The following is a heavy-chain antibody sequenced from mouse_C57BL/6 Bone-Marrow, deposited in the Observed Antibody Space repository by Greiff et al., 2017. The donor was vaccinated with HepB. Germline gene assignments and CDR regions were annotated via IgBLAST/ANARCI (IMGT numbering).Heavy chain of an antibody. CDR2: IDPENGDT. J-gene: IGHJ1*03. V-gene: IGHV14-4*01. CDR3: TTEGYYYGGYFDV. Sequence: EVKLQESGAELVRPGASVKLSCTASGFNIKDDYMHWVKQRPEQGLEWIGWIDPENGDTEYASKFQGKATITADTSSNTAYLQLSRLTSEDTAVYYCTTEGYYYGGYFDVWGTGTTVTVSS. D-gene: IGHD1-1*01. CDR1: GFNIKDDY.